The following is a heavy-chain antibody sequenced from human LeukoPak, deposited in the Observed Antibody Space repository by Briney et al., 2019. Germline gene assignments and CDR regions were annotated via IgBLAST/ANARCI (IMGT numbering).Heavy chain of an antibody. V-gene: IGHV4-59*01. Sequence: SETLSLTCAVSGGSISSYYWSWLRQPPGKGLEWIGYIYYSGSTNYNPSLKSRVTIPVDTSKNQFSLKLSSVTAADTAVYYCARGATVVIDYWGQGTLVTVSS. CDR1: GGSISSYY. CDR2: IYYSGST. J-gene: IGHJ4*02. CDR3: ARGATVVIDY. D-gene: IGHD4-23*01.